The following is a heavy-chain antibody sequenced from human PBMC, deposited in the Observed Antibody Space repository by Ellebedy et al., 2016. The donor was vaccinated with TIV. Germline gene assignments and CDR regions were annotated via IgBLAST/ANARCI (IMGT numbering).Heavy chain of an antibody. CDR3: VRYDSRGAGATAVDY. CDR1: GGSISTNNW. J-gene: IGHJ4*02. Sequence: SETLSLTCAVSGGSISTNNWWNWFRQPPGRGLEWIGEIYYTGSTNYNPSLKSRVTISVDKSKNQFSLELSSVTAADTAVYYCVRYDSRGAGATAVDYWGQGTLVTVSS. CDR2: IYYTGST. V-gene: IGHV4-4*02. D-gene: IGHD1-26*01.